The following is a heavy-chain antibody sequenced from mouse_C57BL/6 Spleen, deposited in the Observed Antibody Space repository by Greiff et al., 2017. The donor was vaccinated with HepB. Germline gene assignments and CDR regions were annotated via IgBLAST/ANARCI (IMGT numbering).Heavy chain of an antibody. CDR3: ATLDGYYRSWFAY. D-gene: IGHD2-3*01. Sequence: EVKLMESGPELVKPGASVKIPCKASGYTFTDYNMDWVKQSHGKSLEWIGDINPNNGGTIYNQKFKGKATLTVDKSSSTAYMELRSLTSEDTAVYYCATLDGYYRSWFAYWGQGTLVTVSA. J-gene: IGHJ3*01. V-gene: IGHV1-18*01. CDR2: INPNNGGT. CDR1: GYTFTDYN.